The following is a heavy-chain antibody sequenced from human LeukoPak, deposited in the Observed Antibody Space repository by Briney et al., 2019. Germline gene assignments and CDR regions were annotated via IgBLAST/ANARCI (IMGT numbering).Heavy chain of an antibody. V-gene: IGHV4-59*08. CDR3: ASLLEPGIAVAGADY. CDR1: GGPISSYY. Sequence: PWETLSLTCTVSGGPISSYYWSWVRQPPGKGLEWIGYIYYSGSTNYNPSLKSRGPVSVDTSDNQVSLKLSSVTAADTAVYHCASLLEPGIAVAGADYWGQGTLVTVSS. CDR2: IYYSGST. J-gene: IGHJ4*02. D-gene: IGHD6-19*01.